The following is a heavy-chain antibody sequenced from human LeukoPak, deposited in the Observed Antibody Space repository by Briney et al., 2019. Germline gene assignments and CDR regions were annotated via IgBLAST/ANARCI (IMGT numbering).Heavy chain of an antibody. D-gene: IGHD5-24*01. CDR3: ARARPNFVEMATHTPVPFDY. V-gene: IGHV1-69*13. Sequence: GASVKVSCKASGGTFSSYAISWVRQAPGQGLEWMGGIIPIFGTANYAQKFQGRVTITADESTSTAYMGLSSLRSEDTAVYYCARARPNFVEMATHTPVPFDYWGQGTLVTVSS. CDR2: IIPIFGTA. CDR1: GGTFSSYA. J-gene: IGHJ4*02.